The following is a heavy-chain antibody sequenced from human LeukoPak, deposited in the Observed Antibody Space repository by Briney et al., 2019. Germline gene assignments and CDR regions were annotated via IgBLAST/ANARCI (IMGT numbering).Heavy chain of an antibody. J-gene: IGHJ4*02. V-gene: IGHV3-33*01. CDR1: GFTFSSNG. D-gene: IGHD4-17*01. Sequence: PGGSLRLSCAASGFTFSSNGIHWVHQAPGKGLEWVAVIWYDGSKKYYADSVKGRFTISRDNSKNTLYLQMDSLRAEDTALYYCVRDYGDYFDYWGQGTLVTVSS. CDR3: VRDYGDYFDY. CDR2: IWYDGSKK.